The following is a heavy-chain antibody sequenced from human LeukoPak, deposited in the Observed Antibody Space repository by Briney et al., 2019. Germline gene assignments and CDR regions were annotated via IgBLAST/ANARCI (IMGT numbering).Heavy chain of an antibody. CDR1: GFTFSSYW. V-gene: IGHV3-7*01. Sequence: GGSLRLSCAASGFTFSSYWMSCVRQARGKGLEWVANIKQDGSDKYYVDSVKGRFTISRDNAKNSLYLQMNSLRAEDTAVYYCARGGYTYGVRPFWDQGTLVTVSS. CDR3: ARGGYTYGVRPF. D-gene: IGHD5-18*01. J-gene: IGHJ4*02. CDR2: IKQDGSDK.